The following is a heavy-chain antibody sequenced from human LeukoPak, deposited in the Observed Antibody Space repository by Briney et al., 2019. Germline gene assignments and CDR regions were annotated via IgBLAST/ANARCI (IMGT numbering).Heavy chain of an antibody. V-gene: IGHV4-59*01. CDR1: GGSISSYY. D-gene: IGHD3-22*01. J-gene: IGHJ2*01. Sequence: SETLSLTCTVSGGSISSYYWSWIRQPPGKGLEWIGYIYYSGSTNYNPSLKSRVTISVDTSKNQFSLKLSSVTAADTTVYYCARADTYYYDSSGYINWYFDLWGRGTLVTVSS. CDR2: IYYSGST. CDR3: ARADTYYYDSSGYINWYFDL.